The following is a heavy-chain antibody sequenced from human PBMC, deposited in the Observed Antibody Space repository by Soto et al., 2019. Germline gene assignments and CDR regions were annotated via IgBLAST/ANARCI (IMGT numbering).Heavy chain of an antibody. CDR1: GFTFTKAY. CDR2: IKGSHAGGTT. D-gene: IGHD2-15*01. J-gene: IGHJ4*02. V-gene: IGHV3-15*01. CDR3: ATEGGYPGGNFYGAY. Sequence: EVQLVESGGGLVEPGGSIRLSCVASGFTFTKAYMTWVRQAPGKGLEWVGRIKGSHAGGTTDYATSVKGRFTISRDDSTNTVYVQVNSLKSEGTSVYYCATEGGYPGGNFYGAYWGQGTLVTVSS.